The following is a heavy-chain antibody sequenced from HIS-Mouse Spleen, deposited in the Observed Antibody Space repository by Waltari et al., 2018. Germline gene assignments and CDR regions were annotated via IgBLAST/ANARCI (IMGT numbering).Heavy chain of an antibody. CDR1: GLPFSSYG. Sequence: QVQLVESGGGVVQPGRSLRLSRAASGLPFSSYGMHWVRQAPGKGLEWVAVISYDGSNKYYADSVKGRFTISRDNSKNTLYLQMNSLRAEDTAVYYCAKDKHHAFDYWGQGTLVTVSS. CDR3: AKDKHHAFDY. V-gene: IGHV3-30*18. CDR2: ISYDGSNK. J-gene: IGHJ4*02.